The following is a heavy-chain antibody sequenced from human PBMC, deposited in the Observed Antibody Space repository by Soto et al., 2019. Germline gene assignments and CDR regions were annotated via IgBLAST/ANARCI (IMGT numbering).Heavy chain of an antibody. CDR2: ISSSSSYI. Sequence: GGALRVSSAASGFTFSSYSMNWVRQAPGKGLEWVSSISSSSSYIYYADSVKGRFTISRDNAKNSLYLQMNSLRAEDPAVYYCARVVSRRWNGAYYYYYGMDVAGAVTNVAVSP. CDR3: ARVVSRRWNGAYYYYYGMDV. V-gene: IGHV3-21*01. CDR1: GFTFSSYS. J-gene: IGHJ6*04. D-gene: IGHD6-13*01.